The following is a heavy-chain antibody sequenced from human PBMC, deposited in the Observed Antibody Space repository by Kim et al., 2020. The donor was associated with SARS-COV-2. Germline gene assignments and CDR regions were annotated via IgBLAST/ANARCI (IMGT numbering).Heavy chain of an antibody. Sequence: GGSLRLSCAASGFTFSSYAMHWVRQAPGKGLEWVAVISYDGSNKYYADSVKGRFTISRDNSKNTLYLQMNSLRAEVTAVYYCAREYSRPWYYYYGMDVWGQGTTVTVSS. CDR2: ISYDGSNK. D-gene: IGHD6-13*01. CDR1: GFTFSSYA. CDR3: AREYSRPWYYYYGMDV. J-gene: IGHJ6*02. V-gene: IGHV3-30*04.